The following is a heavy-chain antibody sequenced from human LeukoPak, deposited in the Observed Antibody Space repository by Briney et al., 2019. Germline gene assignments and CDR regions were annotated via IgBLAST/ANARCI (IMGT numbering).Heavy chain of an antibody. V-gene: IGHV3-23*01. CDR2: ITGSGGNT. Sequence: GGSLRLSCAASGFTFSSYAMHWVRQAPGKGLEWVSAITGSGGNTYYADSVKGRFTISRDNSKNTVFLQMNSLRAEDTAVYYCAKWGDYDVLTGYYVSDYWGQGTLVTVSS. J-gene: IGHJ4*02. CDR3: AKWGDYDVLTGYYVSDY. D-gene: IGHD3-9*01. CDR1: GFTFSSYA.